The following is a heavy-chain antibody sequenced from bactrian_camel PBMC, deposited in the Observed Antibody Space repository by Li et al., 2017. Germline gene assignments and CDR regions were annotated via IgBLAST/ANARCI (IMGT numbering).Heavy chain of an antibody. Sequence: HVQLVESGGGSVQAGGSLRLSCAASGYTYSTYCMGWFRQAPGKEREGVACINSDGSTSVADSVKGRFTISKDNAKNTLFLQIDSLNTEDTAMYYCAAGTYGKDLRSNEFIYWGQGTQVTVS. CDR2: INSDGST. V-gene: IGHV3S57*01. CDR3: AAGTYGKDLRSNEFIY. J-gene: IGHJ4*01. D-gene: IGHD2*01. CDR1: GYTYSTYC.